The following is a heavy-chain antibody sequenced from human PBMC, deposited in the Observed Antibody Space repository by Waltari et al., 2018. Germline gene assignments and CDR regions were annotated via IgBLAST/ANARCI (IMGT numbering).Heavy chain of an antibody. V-gene: IGHV4-59*11. CDR3: ARDLGGFNHFDWFLSI. J-gene: IGHJ3*02. D-gene: IGHD3-9*01. CDR1: GDSINNHH. Sequence: QVQLQESGPGLVKPSETLSLTCTVSGDSINNHHWAWIRQPPGKGLEWLGYAYYTGRTNYNTSLRSRLTISVDTSKNQFSLNLNSVTAADTAVYYCARDLGGFNHFDWFLSIWGPGTMVTVSS. CDR2: AYYTGRT.